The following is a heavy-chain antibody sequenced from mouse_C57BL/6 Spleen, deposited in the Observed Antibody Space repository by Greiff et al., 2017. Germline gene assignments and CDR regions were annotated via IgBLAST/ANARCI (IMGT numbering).Heavy chain of an antibody. CDR2: INPNNGGT. D-gene: IGHD2-4*01. J-gene: IGHJ3*01. CDR1: GYTFTDYY. CDR3: ARARAYDYDEAWFAY. V-gene: IGHV1-26*01. Sequence: EVKLQQSGPELVKPGASVKISCKASGYTFTDYYMNWVKQSHGKSLEWIGDINPNNGGTSYNQKFKGKATLTVDKSSSTAYMELRSLTSEDSAVYYCARARAYDYDEAWFAYWGQGTLVTVSA.